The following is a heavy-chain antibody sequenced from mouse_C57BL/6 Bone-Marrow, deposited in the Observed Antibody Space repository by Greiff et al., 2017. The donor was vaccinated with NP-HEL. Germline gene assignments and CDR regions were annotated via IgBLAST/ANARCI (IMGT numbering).Heavy chain of an antibody. V-gene: IGHV14-3*01. CDR3: ARSVYYYGSSFRWYFDV. CDR2: IDPANGNT. J-gene: IGHJ1*03. D-gene: IGHD1-1*01. Sequence: QLQQSVAELVRPGASVKLSCTASGFNIKNTYMHWVKQRPEQGLEWIGRIDPANGNTKYAPKFQGKATITADTSSNTAYLQLSSLTSEDTAIYYCARSVYYYGSSFRWYFDVWGTGTTVTVSS. CDR1: GFNIKNTY.